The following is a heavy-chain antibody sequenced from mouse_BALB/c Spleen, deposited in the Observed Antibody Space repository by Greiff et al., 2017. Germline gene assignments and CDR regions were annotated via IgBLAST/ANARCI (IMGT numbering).Heavy chain of an antibody. CDR2: ISDGGSYT. CDR3: AREADSDY. V-gene: IGHV5-4*02. D-gene: IGHD2-13*01. CDR1: GFTFSDYY. Sequence: EVQGVESGGGLVKPGGSLKLSCAASGFTFSDYYMYWVRQTPEKRLEWVATISDGGSYTYYPDSVKGRFTISRDNAKNNLYLQMSSLKSEDTAMYYCAREADSDYWGQGTSVTVSS. J-gene: IGHJ4*01.